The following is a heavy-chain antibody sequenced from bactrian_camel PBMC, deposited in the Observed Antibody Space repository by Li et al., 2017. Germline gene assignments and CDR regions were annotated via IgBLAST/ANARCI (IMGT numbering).Heavy chain of an antibody. CDR2: ILSSGSRT. CDR3: AAESSFSGELFGS. Sequence: DVQLVESGGGLVRPGGSLRLSCEASGFTFSNYDIHWVRQAPGKGLEWVSAILSSGSRTYYADSVKGRFTVSRDNAKNTVYLQANSPKPDDTAMYYCAAESSFSGELFGSWGQGTQVTVSS. J-gene: IGHJ6*01. V-gene: IGHV3S40*01. D-gene: IGHD2*01. CDR1: GFTFSNYD.